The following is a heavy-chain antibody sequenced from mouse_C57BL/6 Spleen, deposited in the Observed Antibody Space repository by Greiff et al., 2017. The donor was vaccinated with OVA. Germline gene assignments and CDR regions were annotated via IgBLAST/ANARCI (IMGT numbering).Heavy chain of an antibody. CDR3: ASHYYGSSHWYFDV. CDR1: GYTFTSYW. D-gene: IGHD1-1*01. CDR2: IDPSDSYT. J-gene: IGHJ1*03. V-gene: IGHV1-50*01. Sequence: QVQLQQPGAELVKPGASVKLSCKASGYTFTSYWMQWVKQRPGQGLEWIGEIDPSDSYTNYNQKFKGKATLTVDTSSSTAYMQLSSLTSEDAAVDYCASHYYGSSHWYFDVWGTGTTVTVSS.